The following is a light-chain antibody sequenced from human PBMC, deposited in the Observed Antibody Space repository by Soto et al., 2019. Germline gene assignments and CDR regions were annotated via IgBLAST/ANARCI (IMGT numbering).Light chain of an antibody. CDR3: NSFTSGNTRI. Sequence: QSALTQPASVAGSPGQSITISCTGTSSDVGGSNYVSWYRQHPGKDPKLMIYEVSYRPSGVSNRVSGSKSGITASLTISGLQAEDEADYYCNSFTSGNTRIFGGGTKLTV. J-gene: IGLJ2*01. V-gene: IGLV2-14*01. CDR2: EVS. CDR1: SSDVGGSNY.